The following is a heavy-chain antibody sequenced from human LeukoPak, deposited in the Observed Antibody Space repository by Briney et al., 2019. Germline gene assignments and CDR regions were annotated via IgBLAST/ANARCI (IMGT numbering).Heavy chain of an antibody. D-gene: IGHD3-10*01. CDR1: GGSISSSSYY. CDR3: ARRGFGQGAFDI. J-gene: IGHJ3*02. Sequence: SETLSLTCTVSGGSISSSSYYWGWIRQPPGKGLEWIGSIYYSGSTYYNPPLKSRVTISVDTSKNQFSLKLSSVTAADTAVYYCARRGFGQGAFDIWGQGTMVTVSS. V-gene: IGHV4-39*01. CDR2: IYYSGST.